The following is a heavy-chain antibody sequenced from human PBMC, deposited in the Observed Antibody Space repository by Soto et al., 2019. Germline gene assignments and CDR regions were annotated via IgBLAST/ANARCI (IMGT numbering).Heavy chain of an antibody. V-gene: IGHV5-51*01. CDR2: IYPGDYDT. Sequence: GGSLETSCKGSGSSFTSYWIGWVRQMPGKGLEWRGIIYPGDYDTRYSPSFQGQVTISADNSNSNADLQWSSLKAPDTAMYYCARQGRIYSSSSPPYYYGMDVWGQGTTVTVSS. CDR3: ARQGRIYSSSSPPYYYGMDV. D-gene: IGHD6-6*01. J-gene: IGHJ6*02. CDR1: GSSFTSYW.